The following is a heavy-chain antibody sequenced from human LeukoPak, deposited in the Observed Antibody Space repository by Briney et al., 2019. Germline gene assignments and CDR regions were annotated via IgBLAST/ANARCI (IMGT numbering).Heavy chain of an antibody. Sequence: SQTLSLICAISGDSVSSNSAAWNWIRQSPSRGLEWLGRTYYRSKWYNDYAVSVKSRITINPDTSKNQFSLQLSSVTPEDTAVYYCASTRSVAGPYAFDIWGQGTMVTVSS. J-gene: IGHJ3*02. D-gene: IGHD6-19*01. V-gene: IGHV6-1*01. CDR1: GDSVSSNSAA. CDR3: ASTRSVAGPYAFDI. CDR2: TYYRSKWYN.